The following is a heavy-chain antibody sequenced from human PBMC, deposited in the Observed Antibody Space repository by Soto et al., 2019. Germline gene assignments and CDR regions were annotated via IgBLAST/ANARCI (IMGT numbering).Heavy chain of an antibody. Sequence: QVQLQQSGPGLVKPSETLSLTCTVSGGSISSYYWSWIRQPPGKGLEWIGYIYYSGSTNYNPSLKSRVTISVDTSKNQLSLKLSSVTAADTAVYYCARDSRILTGYYYYYYGMDVWGQGTTVTVSS. CDR3: ARDSRILTGYYYYYYGMDV. J-gene: IGHJ6*02. V-gene: IGHV4-59*01. CDR2: IYYSGST. CDR1: GGSISSYY. D-gene: IGHD3-9*01.